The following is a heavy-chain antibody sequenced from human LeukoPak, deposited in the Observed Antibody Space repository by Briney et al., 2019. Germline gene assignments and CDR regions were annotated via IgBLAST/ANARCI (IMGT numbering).Heavy chain of an antibody. Sequence: PSETLSFTSIVAVGSIRGIDYYLGWIRQPPGKGLEWIGTIYYSGTTYYNPSLKSRVTISVDTSKNQFSLKLSSVTAADTAVYYCARQSYDAGNYSVLDHWGQGTLVTVSS. CDR3: ARQSYDAGNYSVLDH. V-gene: IGHV4-39*01. D-gene: IGHD3-10*01. J-gene: IGHJ4*02. CDR1: VGSIRGIDYY. CDR2: IYYSGTT.